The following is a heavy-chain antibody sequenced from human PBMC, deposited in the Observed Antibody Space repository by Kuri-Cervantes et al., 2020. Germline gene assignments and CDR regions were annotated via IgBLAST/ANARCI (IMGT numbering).Heavy chain of an antibody. D-gene: IGHD1-26*01. Sequence: GGSLRLSCAASGFTFSSSWMHWVCQAPEKGLEWVADIKCDGSEKYYVDSVKGRFTISRDNSKNTLYLQMNSLRAEDTAVYYCARERSGSYYYGMDVWGQGTTVPSP. J-gene: IGHJ6*02. V-gene: IGHV3-52*01. CDR1: GFTFSSSW. CDR3: ARERSGSYYYGMDV. CDR2: IKCDGSEK.